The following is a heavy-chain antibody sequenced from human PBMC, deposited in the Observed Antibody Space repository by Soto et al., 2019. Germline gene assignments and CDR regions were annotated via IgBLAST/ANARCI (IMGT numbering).Heavy chain of an antibody. D-gene: IGHD3-22*01. CDR1: GGTFSRHA. J-gene: IGHJ4*02. V-gene: IGHV1-69*13. CDR2: IIPMFGTA. CDR3: ARGWGYDSSDYYYAY. Sequence: SVKVSGKASGGTFSRHAISWVRQAPGQGLEWMGGIIPMFGTANHAQKFQGRVTIIADESTSTAYMELSSLRSEDTAIYYCARGWGYDSSDYYYAYWGQGTVVTVSS.